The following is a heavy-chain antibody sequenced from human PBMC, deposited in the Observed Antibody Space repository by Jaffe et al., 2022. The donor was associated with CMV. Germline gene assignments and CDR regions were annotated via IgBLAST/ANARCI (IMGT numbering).Heavy chain of an antibody. J-gene: IGHJ3*02. Sequence: QVQLVQSGTEVKKPGASVRVSCKASGYTFSTHAIHWVRQAPGQGLEWMGWINIGRGNSKYSQKFQGRVTITRDTSASTVYMEVRSLRSEDTAMYYCARIGRGDGGNLGGHDGFDMWGQGTMVTVSS. CDR3: ARIGRGDGGNLGGHDGFDM. D-gene: IGHD1-26*01. CDR2: INIGRGNS. V-gene: IGHV1-3*04. CDR1: GYTFSTHA.